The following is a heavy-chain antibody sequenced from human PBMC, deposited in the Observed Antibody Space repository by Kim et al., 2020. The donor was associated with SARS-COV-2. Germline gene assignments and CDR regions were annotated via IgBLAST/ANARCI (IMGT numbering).Heavy chain of an antibody. CDR2: IYYSGST. D-gene: IGHD6-19*01. CDR1: GGSISSYY. J-gene: IGHJ4*02. V-gene: IGHV4-59*13. Sequence: SETLSLTCTVSGGSISSYYWSWIRQPPGKGLEWMGYIYYSGSTNYNPSLKSRVTISVDTSKNQFSLKLSSVTAADTAVYYCARGMGLAVAGNFDYWGQGTLVTVSS. CDR3: ARGMGLAVAGNFDY.